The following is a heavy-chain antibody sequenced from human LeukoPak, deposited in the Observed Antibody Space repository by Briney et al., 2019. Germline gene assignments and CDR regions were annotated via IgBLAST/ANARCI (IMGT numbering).Heavy chain of an antibody. J-gene: IGHJ6*04. V-gene: IGHV3-48*03. D-gene: IGHD3-10*02. CDR2: ISSSGSTI. CDR3: AELGITMIGGV. Sequence: GGSLRLSCAASGFTFSSYEINWVRQAPGKWLEWVSYISSSGSTIYYADSVKGRFTISRDNAKNSLYLQMNSLRAEDTAVYYCAELGITMIGGVWGKGTTVTISS. CDR1: GFTFSSYE.